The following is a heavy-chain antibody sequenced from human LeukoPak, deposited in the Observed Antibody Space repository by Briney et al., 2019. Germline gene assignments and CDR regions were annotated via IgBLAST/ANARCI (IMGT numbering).Heavy chain of an antibody. Sequence: QSGGSLRLSCAASGSTFSSYWMHWVRQAPGKGLVWVSRINSDGSSTSYADSVKGRFTISRDNAKNTLYLQMNSLRAEDTAVYYCARRPAGRGAAAGTAFDYWGQGTLVTVSS. CDR1: GSTFSSYW. V-gene: IGHV3-74*01. CDR2: INSDGSST. J-gene: IGHJ4*02. D-gene: IGHD6-13*01. CDR3: ARRPAGRGAAAGTAFDY.